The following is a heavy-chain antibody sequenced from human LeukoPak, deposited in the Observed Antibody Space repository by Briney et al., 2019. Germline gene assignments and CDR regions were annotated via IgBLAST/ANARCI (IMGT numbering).Heavy chain of an antibody. J-gene: IGHJ4*02. Sequence: ASVTVSCKASGYTFTGYYMHWVRQAPGQGLEWMGWINPNSGGTNYAQKFQGRVTMTRDTSISTAYMELSRLRSDDTAVYYCARPGDFWSGYYDFDYWAREPWSPSPQ. CDR1: GYTFTGYY. CDR2: INPNSGGT. D-gene: IGHD3-3*01. V-gene: IGHV1-2*02. CDR3: ARPGDFWSGYYDFDY.